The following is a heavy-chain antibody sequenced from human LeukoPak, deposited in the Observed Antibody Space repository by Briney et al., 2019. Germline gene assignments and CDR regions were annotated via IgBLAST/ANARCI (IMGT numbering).Heavy chain of an antibody. CDR1: GFTFRSYG. CDR2: IWYDGSNK. D-gene: IGHD2-15*01. V-gene: IGHV3-33*01. CDR3: ARDRGYCSGGSCYSEIPDY. J-gene: IGHJ4*02. Sequence: PGGSLRLSCAASGFTFRSYGMHWVRQAPGKGLEWVAVIWYDGSNKYYADSVKGRFTTSRDNSKNTLYLQMNSLRAEDTSVYYCARDRGYCSGGSCYSEIPDYWGQGTLVTVSS.